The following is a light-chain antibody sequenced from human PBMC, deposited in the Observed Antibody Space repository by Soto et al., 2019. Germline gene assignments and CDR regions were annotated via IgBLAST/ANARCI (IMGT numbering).Light chain of an antibody. J-gene: IGKJ1*01. V-gene: IGKV1-5*03. CDR2: KAS. CDR1: QSISSW. Sequence: DIQMTQSPSTLSASVGDRVTITCRASQSISSWLAWYQQKPGKAPNLLIYKASTLEGGVPSRFSGSGSGTEFTLPISSLQPDDFATYYCQQYNSFPRTFGQGTKVEIK. CDR3: QQYNSFPRT.